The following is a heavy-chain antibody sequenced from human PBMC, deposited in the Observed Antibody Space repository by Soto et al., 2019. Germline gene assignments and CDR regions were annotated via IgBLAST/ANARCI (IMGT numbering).Heavy chain of an antibody. Sequence: QPGGSLRLSCAASGFTFSSYAMSWVRQAPGKGLEWVSAISGSGGSTYYADSVKGRFTISRDNSKNTLYLQMNSLRAEDTAVYYCAKDLSKGSTSGGIIRVIDYWGQGTLVPVSS. CDR3: AKDLSKGSTSGGIIRVIDY. CDR1: GFTFSSYA. J-gene: IGHJ4*02. CDR2: ISGSGGST. V-gene: IGHV3-23*01. D-gene: IGHD2-15*01.